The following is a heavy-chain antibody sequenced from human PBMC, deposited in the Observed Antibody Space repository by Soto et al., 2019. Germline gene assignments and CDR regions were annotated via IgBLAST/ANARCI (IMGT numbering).Heavy chain of an antibody. J-gene: IGHJ4*02. CDR1: GFTFSSFS. D-gene: IGHD4-17*01. Sequence: GRSLRLSCAASGFTFSSFSLYWVRQAPGKGLEWVAVISYDGSKKYYADSVRGRFTISRDNSKNTLYLQLNGLRTEDTAVYYCTRDMDYGDRAFGDYWGQGTLVTVSS. V-gene: IGHV3-30-3*01. CDR3: TRDMDYGDRAFGDY. CDR2: ISYDGSKK.